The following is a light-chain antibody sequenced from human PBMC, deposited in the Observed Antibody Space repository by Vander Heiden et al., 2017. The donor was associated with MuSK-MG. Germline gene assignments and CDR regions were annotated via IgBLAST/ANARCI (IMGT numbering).Light chain of an antibody. CDR3: QQDNNWPPYT. CDR1: QSVSSN. CDR2: GAS. V-gene: IGKV3-15*01. J-gene: IGKJ2*01. Sequence: EIVMTQSPATLSVSPGERATLSCRASQSVSSNLAWHQQKPGQAPRLLIYGASTRATGIPARFSGSGYGTEFTLTISSRQSEDFAVYYCQQDNNWPPYTFGQGTKLEIK.